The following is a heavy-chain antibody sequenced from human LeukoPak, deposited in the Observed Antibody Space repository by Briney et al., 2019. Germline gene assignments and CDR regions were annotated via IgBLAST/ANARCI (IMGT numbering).Heavy chain of an antibody. CDR3: AKGESPYYYGMDV. V-gene: IGHV3-23*01. Sequence: GGSLRLSCADSGFTFSSYAMSWVRQAPGKGLEWVSAVSGNGGSTYYADSVKGRFTISRDNSKNTLYLQMNSLRAEDTAVYYCAKGESPYYYGMDVWGQGTTVTVSS. CDR2: VSGNGGST. J-gene: IGHJ6*02. CDR1: GFTFSSYA.